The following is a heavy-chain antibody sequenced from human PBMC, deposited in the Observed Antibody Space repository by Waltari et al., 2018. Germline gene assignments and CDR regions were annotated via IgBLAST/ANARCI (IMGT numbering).Heavy chain of an antibody. V-gene: IGHV4-59*01. D-gene: IGHD6-19*01. J-gene: IGHJ5*02. CDR3: ARFNSGWSGWFDP. CDR2: IYYGGST. Sequence: QVQLQESGPGLVKPSETLSRTCSVSGDSHNGYYWSWIRQPPGKGLEWIGYIYYGGSTNYNPSLKSRVTMSVDASKNQFSLKLTSVTAADTAVFYCARFNSGWSGWFDPWGQGALVIVSS. CDR1: GDSHNGYY.